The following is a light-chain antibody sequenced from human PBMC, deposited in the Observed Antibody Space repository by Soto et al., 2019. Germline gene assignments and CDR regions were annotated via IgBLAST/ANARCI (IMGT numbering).Light chain of an antibody. CDR3: HQYSCYPWT. J-gene: IGKJ1*01. CDR1: QSIISY. V-gene: IGKV1-5*01. CDR2: YDS. Sequence: TQMTQSLYTAADAVVERVTITYRASQSIISYSNLYQHKPGKAPKLLIYYDSSLEIGVPSMFIDCVSDTESALSVSPLHSEDFATYYSHQYSCYPWTCGQGTRVDIK.